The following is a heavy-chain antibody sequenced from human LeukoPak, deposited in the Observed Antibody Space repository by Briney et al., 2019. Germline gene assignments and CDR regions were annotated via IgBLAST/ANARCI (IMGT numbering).Heavy chain of an antibody. CDR1: GYSFTSYW. CDR3: ARVGQVRGVIIKNSRGYFDY. D-gene: IGHD3-10*01. CDR2: IYPGDSDT. J-gene: IGHJ4*02. Sequence: GESLKISCKGSGYSFTSYWIGWVRQMPGKGLEWMGIIYPGDSDTRYSPSFQGQVTISADKSISTAYLQWSSLKASDTAMYYCARVGQVRGVIIKNSRGYFDYWGQGTLVTVSS. V-gene: IGHV5-51*01.